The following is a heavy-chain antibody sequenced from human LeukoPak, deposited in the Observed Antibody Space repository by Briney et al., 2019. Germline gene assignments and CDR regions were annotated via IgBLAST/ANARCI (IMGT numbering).Heavy chain of an antibody. CDR2: INPNSGGT. D-gene: IGHD3-3*01. Sequence: ASVKVSCKASGYTFTGYYMHWVRRAPGQELEWMGWINPNSGGTNYAQKFQGRVTMTRDTSISTAYMELSRLRSDDTAVYYCASALRFLEWLDYYYYGMDVWGQGTTVTVSS. CDR1: GYTFTGYY. V-gene: IGHV1-2*02. J-gene: IGHJ6*02. CDR3: ASALRFLEWLDYYYYGMDV.